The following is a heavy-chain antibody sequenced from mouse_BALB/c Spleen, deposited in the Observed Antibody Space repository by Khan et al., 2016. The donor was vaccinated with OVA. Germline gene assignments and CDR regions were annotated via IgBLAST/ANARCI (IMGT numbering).Heavy chain of an antibody. V-gene: IGHV1-87*01. CDR1: GYTFTSYW. Sequence: QVQLKESGTELARPGASVKLSCKASGYTFTSYWMQWVKQRPGQGLEWIGAIYPGDGNTRYTQKFKGKATLTADKSSSTAYMQLSSLASEDSAVYFCVREEITTGYFDYWGQGTTLTVSS. CDR2: IYPGDGNT. CDR3: VREEITTGYFDY. D-gene: IGHD1-1*01. J-gene: IGHJ2*01.